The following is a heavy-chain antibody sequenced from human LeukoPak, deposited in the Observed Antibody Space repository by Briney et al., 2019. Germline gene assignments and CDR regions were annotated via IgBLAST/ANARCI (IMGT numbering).Heavy chain of an antibody. V-gene: IGHV4-59*01. CDR1: GGSISSYY. CDR2: IYYSGST. CDR3: ARLSGHYYSPWYFDY. Sequence: SETLSLTCTVSGGSISSYYWSWIRQPPGKGLEWIGYIYYSGSTNYNPSLKSRVTISVDTSKNQFSLKLSSVTAADTAVYYCARLSGHYYSPWYFDYWGQGTLVTVSS. J-gene: IGHJ4*02. D-gene: IGHD3-22*01.